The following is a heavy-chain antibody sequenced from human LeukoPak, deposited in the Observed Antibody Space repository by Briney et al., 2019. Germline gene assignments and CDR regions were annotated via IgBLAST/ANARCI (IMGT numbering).Heavy chain of an antibody. V-gene: IGHV3-64D*06. Sequence: GGSLRLSCSASGFTFSSYAMHWVRQAPGKGLEYVSAISSNGGSTYYADSVKGRFTISRYNSKNTLYLQMSSLRAEDTAVYYCVKSLVVALGYCSGGSCGTDYWGQGTLVTVSS. CDR3: VKSLVVALGYCSGGSCGTDY. D-gene: IGHD2-15*01. CDR2: ISSNGGST. CDR1: GFTFSSYA. J-gene: IGHJ4*02.